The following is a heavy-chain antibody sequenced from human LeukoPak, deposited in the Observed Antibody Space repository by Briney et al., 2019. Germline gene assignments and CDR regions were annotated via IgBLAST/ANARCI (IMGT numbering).Heavy chain of an antibody. D-gene: IGHD6-13*01. Sequence: SGPTLVNPTQILTLTCTFSEFSRSTSGVGVGWMRQPPGKALEWLALIYCNDDKRYSPSLKSRLTITKDTSKNQVVLTMTNMDPVDTATYYCAHRQGPYSSSLAWGQGTLVTVSS. CDR3: AHRQGPYSSSLA. J-gene: IGHJ5*02. CDR2: IYCNDDK. V-gene: IGHV2-5*01. CDR1: EFSRSTSGVG.